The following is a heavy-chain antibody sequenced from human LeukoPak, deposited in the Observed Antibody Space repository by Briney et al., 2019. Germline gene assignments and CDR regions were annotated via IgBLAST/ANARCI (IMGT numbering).Heavy chain of an antibody. CDR2: IWYDGSNK. Sequence: HPGGSLRLSCAASGFTFSSYGMHWVRQAPGKGLEWVAVIWYDGSNKYYADSVKGRFTISRDNSKNTLYLQMNSLRAEDTAVYYCAREDHITFGGVIVLPPRYWGQGTLVTVSS. D-gene: IGHD3-16*02. CDR3: AREDHITFGGVIVLPPRY. CDR1: GFTFSSYG. J-gene: IGHJ4*02. V-gene: IGHV3-33*08.